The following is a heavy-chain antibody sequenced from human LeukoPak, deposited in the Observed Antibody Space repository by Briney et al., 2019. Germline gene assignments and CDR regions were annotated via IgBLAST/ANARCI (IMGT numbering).Heavy chain of an antibody. CDR3: ARHHTEALVVGATRLAFDY. Sequence: SETLSLTCTVSGGSISSGSYYWGWVRQPPGKGLEWFGSIYYSGSTYYKSSLKIRVTISVDTSKNQFSLMLSSVTAADTAVYYCARHHTEALVVGATRLAFDYWGQGTLVTVSS. J-gene: IGHJ4*02. D-gene: IGHD1-26*01. CDR1: GGSISSGSYY. V-gene: IGHV4-39*01. CDR2: IYYSGST.